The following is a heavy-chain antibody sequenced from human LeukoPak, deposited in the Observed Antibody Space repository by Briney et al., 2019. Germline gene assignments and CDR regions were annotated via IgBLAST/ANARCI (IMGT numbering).Heavy chain of an antibody. J-gene: IGHJ4*02. V-gene: IGHV3-7*01. D-gene: IGHD4-17*01. CDR2: IKQDGSEK. CDR1: GFTFSSYG. Sequence: GGSLRLSCAASGFTFSSYGMHWVRQAPGKGLEWVANIKQDGSEKYHVDSVKGRFTISRDNAKNTLYLQMNSLRAEDTAVYYCVYSGDYEKGYWGQGTLVTVSS. CDR3: VYSGDYEKGY.